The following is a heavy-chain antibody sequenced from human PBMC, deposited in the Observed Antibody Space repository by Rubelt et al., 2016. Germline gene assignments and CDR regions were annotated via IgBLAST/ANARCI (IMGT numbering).Heavy chain of an antibody. Sequence: QLQLQESGPGLVKPSETLSLTCTVSGGSISSSSYYWGWIRQPPGKGLEWIGSIYYSGSTYYNPSLKSRVTISVDTSKNQFSLKLGSVTAADTVVYYCARLSSGWYYFDYWGQGTLVTVSS. V-gene: IGHV4-39*01. D-gene: IGHD6-19*01. J-gene: IGHJ4*02. CDR2: IYYSGST. CDR1: GGSISSSSYY. CDR3: ARLSSGWYYFDY.